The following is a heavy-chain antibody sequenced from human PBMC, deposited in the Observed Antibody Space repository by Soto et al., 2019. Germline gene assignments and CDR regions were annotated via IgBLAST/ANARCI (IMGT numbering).Heavy chain of an antibody. Sequence: QVQLVQSGAEVKKPGASVKVSCKVSGYTLTELYMHWVRQAPGQGLEWMGGFDPEDGETIYAQKFQGRVTMTEDTSTDTAYMELSSLRSEDTAVYYCATDWYSSSWFDPWGQGTLVTVSS. CDR1: GYTLTELY. CDR3: ATDWYSSSWFDP. J-gene: IGHJ5*02. V-gene: IGHV1-24*01. CDR2: FDPEDGET. D-gene: IGHD6-6*01.